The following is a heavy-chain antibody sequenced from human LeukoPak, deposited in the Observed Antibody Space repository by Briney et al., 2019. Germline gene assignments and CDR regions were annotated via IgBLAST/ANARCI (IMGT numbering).Heavy chain of an antibody. D-gene: IGHD3-10*01. Sequence: PSETLSLTCTVSGGSISSYYWSWIRQPPGKGLEWIGYIYYSGSTNYNPSLKSRVTISVDTSKNQFSLKLSSVTAADTAVYYCARKRGDKGGWFDPWGQGTLVTVSS. V-gene: IGHV4-59*01. J-gene: IGHJ5*02. CDR2: IYYSGST. CDR3: ARKRGDKGGWFDP. CDR1: GGSISSYY.